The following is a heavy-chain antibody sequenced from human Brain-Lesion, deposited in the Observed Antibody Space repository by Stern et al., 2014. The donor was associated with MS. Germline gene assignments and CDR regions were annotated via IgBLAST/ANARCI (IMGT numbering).Heavy chain of an antibody. CDR3: ARVYNTIYGIVTQRGSGMDV. J-gene: IGHJ6*02. D-gene: IGHD3-3*01. V-gene: IGHV3-7*01. CDR2: LKDPGTAK. CDR1: GFPFGTFW. Sequence: VQLVESGGGLVHPGGPLTISGTAAGFPFGTFWLTWARQAPGRGLEWWAHLKDPGTAKNYVDSVKGRFTISRDKARNSLYLQMNSLRVEDTALXXXARVYNTIYGIVTQRGSGMDVWGQGTTVIVSS.